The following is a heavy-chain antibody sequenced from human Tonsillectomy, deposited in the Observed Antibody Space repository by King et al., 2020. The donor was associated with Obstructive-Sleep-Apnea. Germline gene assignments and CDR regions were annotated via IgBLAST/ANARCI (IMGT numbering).Heavy chain of an antibody. D-gene: IGHD3-9*01. CDR1: GYTFTSYA. Sequence: VQLVESGSELKKPGASVKVSCKASGYTFTSYAMNWVRQAPGQGLEWMGWINTNTGNPTYAQGFTGRFVFSLDTSVSTAYLQISSLKAEDTAVYYCARGGKGRYFDWLMPRDGMDVWGQGTTVTVSS. CDR3: ARGGKGRYFDWLMPRDGMDV. V-gene: IGHV7-4-1*02. CDR2: INTNTGNP. J-gene: IGHJ6*02.